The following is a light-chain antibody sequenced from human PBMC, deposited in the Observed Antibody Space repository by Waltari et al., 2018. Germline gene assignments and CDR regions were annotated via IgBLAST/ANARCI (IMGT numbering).Light chain of an antibody. J-gene: IGLJ2*01. CDR1: AFPRLY. CDR3: QSADTNFADHVA. CDR2: KDS. V-gene: IGLV3-25*03. Sequence: SYDLTQPPSVSVYPGQTARITCSGDAFPRLYAYWYQQKPGQAPVLLIYKDSERPSGNPGRCAGSSSGTTVTLTISGVQAEDEADYYCQSADTNFADHVAFGGGTQLTVL.